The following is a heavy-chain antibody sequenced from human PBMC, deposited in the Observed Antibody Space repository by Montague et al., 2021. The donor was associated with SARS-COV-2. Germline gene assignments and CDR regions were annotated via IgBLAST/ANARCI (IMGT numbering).Heavy chain of an antibody. J-gene: IGHJ4*02. CDR1: GFTFSSYW. Sequence: SLRLSCAASGFTFSSYWMSLFRQAPVKGLEWVSYISSSGSSIYYADSVKGRFTISRDNAKNSLYLQMNSLRAEDTAVYYCAREGYYDSSGYPLSYWGQGTLVTVSS. CDR3: AREGYYDSSGYPLSY. D-gene: IGHD3-22*01. CDR2: ISSSGSSI. V-gene: IGHV3-48*03.